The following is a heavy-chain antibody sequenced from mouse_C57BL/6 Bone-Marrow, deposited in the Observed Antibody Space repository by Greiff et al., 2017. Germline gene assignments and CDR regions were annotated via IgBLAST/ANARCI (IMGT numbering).Heavy chain of an antibody. Sequence: EVQGVESGGGLVQPKGSLKLSCAASGFSFNTYAMNWVRQAPGKGLEWVARIRSKSNNYATYYADSVKDRFTISRDDSESMLYLQMNNLKTEDTARYYCVVPLTGSVSAMDYWGQGTSVTVSS. V-gene: IGHV10-1*01. CDR1: GFSFNTYA. CDR3: VVPLTGSVSAMDY. J-gene: IGHJ4*01. D-gene: IGHD4-1*01. CDR2: IRSKSNNYAT.